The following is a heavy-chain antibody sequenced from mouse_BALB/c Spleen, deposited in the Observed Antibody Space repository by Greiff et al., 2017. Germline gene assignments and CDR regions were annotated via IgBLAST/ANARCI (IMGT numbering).Heavy chain of an antibody. CDR2: IDPETGGT. CDR3: TRDAMDY. CDR1: GYTFTDYE. V-gene: IGHV1-15*01. Sequence: VQLQQSGAELARPGASVTLSCKASGYTFTDYEMHWVKQTPVHGLEWIGAIDPETGGTAYNQKFKGKATLTADKSSSTAYMELRSLTSEDSAVYYCTRDAMDYWGQGTSVTVSS. J-gene: IGHJ4*01.